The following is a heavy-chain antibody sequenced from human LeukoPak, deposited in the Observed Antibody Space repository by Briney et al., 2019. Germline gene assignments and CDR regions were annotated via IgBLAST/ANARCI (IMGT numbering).Heavy chain of an antibody. V-gene: IGHV1-69*04. D-gene: IGHD5-12*01. Sequence: SVKVSCKTSGGTFSSYAISWVRQAPGQGLEWMGRIIPILDIANYAQKFQGRLTITVDKSTSTAYMALSSLRSDDTAVYYCARDQGSGYEDYWGQGTLVTVSS. CDR1: GGTFSSYA. J-gene: IGHJ4*02. CDR3: ARDQGSGYEDY. CDR2: IIPILDIA.